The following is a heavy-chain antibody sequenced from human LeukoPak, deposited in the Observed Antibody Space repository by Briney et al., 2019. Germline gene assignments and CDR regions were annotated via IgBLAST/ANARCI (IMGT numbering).Heavy chain of an antibody. CDR2: IYTSGST. D-gene: IGHD3-10*01. CDR1: GGSISSYY. J-gene: IGHJ5*02. CDR3: ARQYYYGSGSHNWFDP. Sequence: ASETLSLTCTVSGGSISSYYWSWIRQPAGKGLEWIGRIYTSGSTNYNPSLKSRVTMSVDTSKNQFSLKLSSVTAADTAVYYCARQYYYGSGSHNWFDPWGQGTLVTVSS. V-gene: IGHV4-4*07.